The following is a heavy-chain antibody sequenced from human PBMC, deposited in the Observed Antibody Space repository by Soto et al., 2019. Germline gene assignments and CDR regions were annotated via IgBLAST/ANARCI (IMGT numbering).Heavy chain of an antibody. CDR3: MAIGELLSASYPYYYYGMDV. J-gene: IGHJ6*02. CDR2: IKSKTDGGTT. Sequence: GGSLRLSCAASGFTFSNAWMNWVRQAPGKGLEWVGRIKSKTDGGTTDYAAPVKGRFTISRDDSKNTLYLQMNSLKTEDTAVYYCMAIGELLSASYPYYYYGMDVWGQGTTVTVSS. CDR1: GFTFSNAW. V-gene: IGHV3-15*07. D-gene: IGHD3-10*01.